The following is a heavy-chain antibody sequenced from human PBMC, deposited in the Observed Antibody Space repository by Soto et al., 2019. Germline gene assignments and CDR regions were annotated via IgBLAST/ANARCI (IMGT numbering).Heavy chain of an antibody. CDR3: ARHDTTDYESGAHFYGDY. Sequence: PGESLKISCTGSGYTFASYWIGWVRQMPGKDLERRGIIYPGDSDTRYSPSFQGQVTISADKSLRTAYLQWTSLKASDTALYYCARHDTTDYESGAHFYGDYWGQGTQVTAPQ. V-gene: IGHV5-51*01. CDR1: GYTFASYW. J-gene: IGHJ4*02. D-gene: IGHD3-22*01. CDR2: IYPGDSDT.